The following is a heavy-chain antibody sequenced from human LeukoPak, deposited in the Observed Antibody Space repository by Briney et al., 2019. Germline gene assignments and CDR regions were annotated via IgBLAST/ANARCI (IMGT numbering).Heavy chain of an antibody. CDR2: ISRSSSTI. Sequence: GGSLRLSCAASGFTFSRYSMNWVRQAPGKGLEWGSYISRSSSTIHYADSVKGRFTISRDNAKSSLFLQMNSLRAEDTAVYYCARDGGATMVRGVATYDSWGQGTLVTVSS. CDR1: GFTFSRYS. J-gene: IGHJ4*02. D-gene: IGHD3-10*01. CDR3: ARDGGATMVRGVATYDS. V-gene: IGHV3-48*04.